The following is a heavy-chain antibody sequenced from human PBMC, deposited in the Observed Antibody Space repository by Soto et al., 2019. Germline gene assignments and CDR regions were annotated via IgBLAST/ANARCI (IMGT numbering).Heavy chain of an antibody. CDR1: GGSFSGYY. CDR2: INHSGST. J-gene: IGHJ4*02. V-gene: IGHV4-34*01. CDR3: ARDKITGLFAY. Sequence: QVQLQQWGAGLLKPSETLSLTCAVYGGSFSGYYWTWIRQRPGTGLEWIGEINHSGSTNYNPSLKSRVTISVDTSKNHFSLKLTSVTAADTAVYYCARDKITGLFAYWGQGTLVTVSS. D-gene: IGHD2-8*02.